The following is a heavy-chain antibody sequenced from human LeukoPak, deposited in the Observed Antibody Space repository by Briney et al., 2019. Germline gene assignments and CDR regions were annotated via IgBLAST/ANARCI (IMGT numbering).Heavy chain of an antibody. Sequence: PSETLSLICTVSGGSISSGDYYWSWIRQPPGKGLEWTGYIYYSGSTYYNPSLKSRVTISLDTSKHQFSLRLSSVTAADTAVYYCARDGRYCPSANCPSKGVDWGQGTLVSVSS. V-gene: IGHV4-30-4*01. J-gene: IGHJ4*02. CDR1: GGSISSGDYY. D-gene: IGHD2-2*01. CDR3: ARDGRYCPSANCPSKGVD. CDR2: IYYSGST.